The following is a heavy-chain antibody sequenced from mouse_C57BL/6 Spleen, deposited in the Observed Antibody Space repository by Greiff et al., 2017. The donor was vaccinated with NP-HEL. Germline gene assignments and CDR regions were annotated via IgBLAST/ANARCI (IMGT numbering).Heavy chain of an antibody. D-gene: IGHD2-4*01. V-gene: IGHV5-6*01. CDR2: ISSGGSYT. Sequence: EVKLVESGGDLVKPGGSLKLSCAASGFTFSSYGMSWVRQTPDKRLEWVATISSGGSYTYYPDSVKGRSTITRDNAKNTLYLQMSSLKSEDTAMYYGAREGVCDYDPLFDYWGQGTTLTVSS. CDR1: GFTFSSYG. CDR3: AREGVCDYDPLFDY. J-gene: IGHJ2*01.